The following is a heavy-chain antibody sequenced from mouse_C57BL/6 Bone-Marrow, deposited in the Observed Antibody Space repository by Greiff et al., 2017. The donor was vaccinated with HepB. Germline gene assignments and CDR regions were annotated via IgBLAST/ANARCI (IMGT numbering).Heavy chain of an antibody. V-gene: IGHV5-6*01. CDR3: ARHYYSNGYAMDY. CDR1: GFTFSSYG. Sequence: EVKLVESGGDLVKPGGSLKLSCAASGFTFSSYGMSWVRQTPDKRLEWVATISSGGSYTYYPDSVKGRFTISRDNAKNTLYLQMSSLKSEDTAMYYCARHYYSNGYAMDYWGQGTSVTVSS. J-gene: IGHJ4*01. CDR2: ISSGGSYT. D-gene: IGHD2-5*01.